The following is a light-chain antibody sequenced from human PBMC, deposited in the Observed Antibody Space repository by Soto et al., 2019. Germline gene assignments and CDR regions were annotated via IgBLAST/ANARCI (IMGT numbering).Light chain of an antibody. CDR2: EGN. Sequence: QSALTQPASVSGSPGSSFTFSATATRGNFGSSNLVSWYQHHSGKAPKLIIYEGNKRPSGVSNRFSGSKSGKTASLTISGLQAEDEGTYYCCSYAGSSPLYVFGTGTKLTVL. J-gene: IGLJ1*01. CDR1: RGNFGSSNL. CDR3: CSYAGSSPLYV. V-gene: IGLV2-23*01.